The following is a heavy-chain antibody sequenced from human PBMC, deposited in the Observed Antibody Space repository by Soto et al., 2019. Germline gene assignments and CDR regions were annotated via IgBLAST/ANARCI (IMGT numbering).Heavy chain of an antibody. Sequence: SETLSLTCTVSGGPVSGGRYYWSWIRHPPGKGLEWIGYLSYGGSTDYNPSLKSRVTISVDTSKNQSSLQLTSVTAADTAVYYCARGNIVDYGDYVNDCWGQGTLVTVSS. CDR1: GGPVSGGRYY. CDR2: LSYGGST. J-gene: IGHJ4*02. V-gene: IGHV4-61*01. D-gene: IGHD4-17*01. CDR3: ARGNIVDYGDYVNDC.